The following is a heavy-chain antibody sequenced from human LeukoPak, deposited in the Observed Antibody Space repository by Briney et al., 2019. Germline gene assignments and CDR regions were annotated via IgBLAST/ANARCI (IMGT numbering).Heavy chain of an antibody. Sequence: PETLSLTCAVYGGSFSGYYWSWIRQPPGKGLEWIGEINHSGSTNYNPSLKGRVTISVDTSKNQFSLKLSSVTAADTAVYYCARVISPLDFWSGYAPYYFDYWGQGTLVTVSS. CDR1: GGSFSGYY. D-gene: IGHD3-3*01. CDR2: INHSGST. CDR3: ARVISPLDFWSGYAPYYFDY. V-gene: IGHV4-34*01. J-gene: IGHJ4*02.